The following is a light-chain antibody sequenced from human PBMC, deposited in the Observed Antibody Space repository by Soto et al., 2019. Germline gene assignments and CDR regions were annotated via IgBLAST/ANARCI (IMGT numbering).Light chain of an antibody. Sequence: DIQLTQSPSFLSASVGARVTITCRTSQAISSYFAWYQQKPGKAPQLLISAASTLQSGVPSRFSGSGSGTECTLTISSLQPEDFATYYCQQLKSYPLSFGGGTKVEI. CDR2: AAS. CDR3: QQLKSYPLS. J-gene: IGKJ4*01. CDR1: QAISSY. V-gene: IGKV1-9*01.